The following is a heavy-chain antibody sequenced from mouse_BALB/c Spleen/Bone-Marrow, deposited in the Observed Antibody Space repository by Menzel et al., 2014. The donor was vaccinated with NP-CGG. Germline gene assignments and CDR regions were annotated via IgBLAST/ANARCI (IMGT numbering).Heavy chain of an antibody. D-gene: IGHD1-3*01. CDR3: ARQEFAVYWYFDV. J-gene: IGHJ1*01. CDR1: GFNIKDTY. V-gene: IGHV14-3*02. CDR2: IDPANGNT. Sequence: VQLQQSGAELVKPGASAKLSCSASGFNIKDTYMHWVKQRPEQGLEWIGRIDPANGNTKYDPKFQDKATITADTSSNTVDLQLSSLTFEDTAVYYCARQEFAVYWYFDVWGAGTTVTVSS.